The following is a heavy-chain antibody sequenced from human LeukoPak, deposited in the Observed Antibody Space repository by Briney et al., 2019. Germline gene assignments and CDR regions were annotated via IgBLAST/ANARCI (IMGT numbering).Heavy chain of an antibody. CDR3: AKPLLWFGELPAVDY. Sequence: GRSLRLSCAASGFTFSSYGMHWVRQAPGKGLEWVAVISYDGSNKYYADSVKGRFTISRDNSKNTLYLQMNSLRAGDTAVYYCAKPLLWFGELPAVDYWGQGTLVTVSS. V-gene: IGHV3-30*18. CDR1: GFTFSSYG. CDR2: ISYDGSNK. J-gene: IGHJ4*02. D-gene: IGHD3-10*01.